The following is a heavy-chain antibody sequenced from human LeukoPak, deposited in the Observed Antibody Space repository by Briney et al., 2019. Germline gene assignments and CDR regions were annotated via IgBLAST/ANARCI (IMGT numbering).Heavy chain of an antibody. V-gene: IGHV4-39*01. D-gene: IGHD3-3*01. CDR1: GGSIRSTTYS. CDR2: IYYTGST. J-gene: IGHJ4*02. Sequence: SETLSLTCTVSGGSIRSTTYSWGWIRQPPGKGLEWIGTIYYTGSTYDNPSLTSRVTISVDTSKNQFSLRLNSVTAADTAVHYGARRCYDSPWFPDYWGQGTLVTVSS. CDR3: ARRCYDSPWFPDY.